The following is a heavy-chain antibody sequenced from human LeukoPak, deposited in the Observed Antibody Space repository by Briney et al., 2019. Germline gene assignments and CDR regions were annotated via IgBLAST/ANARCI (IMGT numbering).Heavy chain of an antibody. D-gene: IGHD4-17*01. CDR1: GFTFSSYS. Sequence: GGSLRLSCAASGFTFSSYSMNRVRQAPGKGLEWVSYISSSSSTIYYADSVKGRFTISRDNAKNSLYLQMNSLRAEDTAVYYCARLAVTTRDYYYYYYMDVWGKGTTVTVSS. CDR2: ISSSSSTI. V-gene: IGHV3-48*04. CDR3: ARLAVTTRDYYYYYYMDV. J-gene: IGHJ6*03.